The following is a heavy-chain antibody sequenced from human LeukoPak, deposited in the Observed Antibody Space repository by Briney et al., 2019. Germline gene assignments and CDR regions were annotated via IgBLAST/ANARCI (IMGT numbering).Heavy chain of an antibody. CDR3: AKRTGDPFYYYHYMDV. V-gene: IGHV3-23*01. Sequence: PGGSLRLSCAASGFTFSSYSMRCVRQAPGMEMKWVSAISGSGGSTYYADSVKGRFTISRDNSKNTLYLQMNSLRAEDTAVYYCAKRTGDPFYYYHYMDVWGKGTTVTVFS. D-gene: IGHD7-27*01. J-gene: IGHJ6*03. CDR1: GFTFSSYS. CDR2: ISGSGGST.